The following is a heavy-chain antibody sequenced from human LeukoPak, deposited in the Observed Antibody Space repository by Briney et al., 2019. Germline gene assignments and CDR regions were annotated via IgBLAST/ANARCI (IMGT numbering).Heavy chain of an antibody. Sequence: GRSLRLSCAASEFTFSSYGMHWVRQAPGKGLEWVAVISYDGSNKYYADSVKGRFTISRDNSKSTLYLQMNSLRSEDTAVYYCARAGSDYCGGDCPKFDYWGQGTLVTVSS. V-gene: IGHV3-30*03. CDR2: ISYDGSNK. CDR1: EFTFSSYG. J-gene: IGHJ4*02. D-gene: IGHD2-21*02. CDR3: ARAGSDYCGGDCPKFDY.